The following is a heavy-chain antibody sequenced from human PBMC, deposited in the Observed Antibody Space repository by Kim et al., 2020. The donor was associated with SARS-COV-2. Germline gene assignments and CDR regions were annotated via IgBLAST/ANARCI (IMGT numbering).Heavy chain of an antibody. V-gene: IGHV3-30*18. CDR2: ISYDGSKT. D-gene: IGHD3-9*01. CDR1: GFTFSTYA. CDR3: AKDQAHYDILPGIDY. J-gene: IGHJ4*02. Sequence: GGSLRLSCATFGFTFSTYAMHWVRQAPGKGLEYVALISYDGSKTYYGDSVKDRFTISRDNSKNTLSLQMNSLRAEDTAVYYCAKDQAHYDILPGIDYWGQGTLVAVSA.